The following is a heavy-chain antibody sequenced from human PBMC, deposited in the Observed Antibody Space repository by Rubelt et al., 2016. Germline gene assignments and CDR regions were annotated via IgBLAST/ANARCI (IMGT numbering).Heavy chain of an antibody. CDR3: ARFPPGSY. CDR1: GGSFSGYY. J-gene: IGHJ4*02. V-gene: IGHV4-34*01. CDR2: INHSGST. Sequence: QVQLQQWGAGLLKPSETLSLTCAVYGGSFSGYYWSWIRQPPGKGLEWIGEINHSGSTNYNPSLKSRVTRSVDTSKNQFSLKLSSVTAADTAVYYCARFPPGSYWGQGTLVTVSS.